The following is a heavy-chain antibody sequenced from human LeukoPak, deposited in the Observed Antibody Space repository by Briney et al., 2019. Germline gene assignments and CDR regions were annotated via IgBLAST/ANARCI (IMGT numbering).Heavy chain of an antibody. CDR2: INLNGGST. V-gene: IGHV3-64D*06. CDR1: GFTFSSYA. Sequence: GGSLRLSCSASGFTFSSYAMHWVRQAPGKGLEYVSAINLNGGSTYYADYVKGRFTISRDNSKNTLYLQMSSLRAEDTAVYYCVKDSYDYWGQGTLVTVSS. J-gene: IGHJ4*02. CDR3: VKDSYDY.